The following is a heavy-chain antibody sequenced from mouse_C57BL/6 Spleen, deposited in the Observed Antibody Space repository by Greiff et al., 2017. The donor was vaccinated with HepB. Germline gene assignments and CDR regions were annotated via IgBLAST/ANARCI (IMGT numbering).Heavy chain of an antibody. CDR3: ARSSSDYEGDFDY. J-gene: IGHJ2*01. CDR2: IYPGDGDT. D-gene: IGHD3-2*02. Sequence: QVQLKESGPELVKPGASVKISCKASGYAFSSSWMNWVKQRPGQGLEWIGRIYPGDGDTNYNGKFKGKATLTADKSSSTAYMQLSSLTSEDSAVYFCARSSSDYEGDFDYWGQGTTLTVSS. V-gene: IGHV1-82*01. CDR1: GYAFSSSW.